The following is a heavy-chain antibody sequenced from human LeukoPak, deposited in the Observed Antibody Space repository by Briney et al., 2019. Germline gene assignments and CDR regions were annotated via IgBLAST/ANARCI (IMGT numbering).Heavy chain of an antibody. Sequence: PSQTLSLTCAVSGGSISSGGYSWSWIRQPPGTGLEWIGYIYHSGSTYYNPSLKSRVTISVDRSKNQFSLKLSSVTAADTAVYYCARVRAPYSSGWYIGYFDLWGRGTLVTVSS. CDR2: IYHSGST. D-gene: IGHD6-19*01. CDR1: GGSISSGGYS. CDR3: ARVRAPYSSGWYIGYFDL. V-gene: IGHV4-30-2*01. J-gene: IGHJ2*01.